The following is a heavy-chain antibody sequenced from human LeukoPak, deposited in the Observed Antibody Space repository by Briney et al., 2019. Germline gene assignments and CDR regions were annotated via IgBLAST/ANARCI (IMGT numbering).Heavy chain of an antibody. V-gene: IGHV3-11*05. CDR3: AKDMWGGSDY. Sequence: GGSLRLSCAASGFTFSDYYMSWIRQAPGKGLEWVSYISSSSSYTNYADSVKGRFTISRDNAKNSLYLQMNSLRAEDTAVYYCAKDMWGGSDYWGQGTLVTVSS. D-gene: IGHD3-16*01. CDR2: ISSSSSYT. CDR1: GFTFSDYY. J-gene: IGHJ4*02.